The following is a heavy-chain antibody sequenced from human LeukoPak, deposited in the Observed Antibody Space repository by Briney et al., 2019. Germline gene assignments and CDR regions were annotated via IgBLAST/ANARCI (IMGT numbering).Heavy chain of an antibody. D-gene: IGHD3-10*01. CDR1: GYSISSGYY. Sequence: SETLSLTCTVSGYSISSGYYWGWIRQPPGKGLGWIGSLYHSGSTNYNPSLKSRVTISVDTSKNQFSLKLSSVTAADTAVYYCARALGTNYGMDVWGQGTTVTVSS. CDR3: ARALGTNYGMDV. CDR2: LYHSGST. V-gene: IGHV4-38-2*02. J-gene: IGHJ6*02.